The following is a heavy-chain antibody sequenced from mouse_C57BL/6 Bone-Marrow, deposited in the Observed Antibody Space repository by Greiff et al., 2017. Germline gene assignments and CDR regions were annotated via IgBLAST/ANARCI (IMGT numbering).Heavy chain of an antibody. J-gene: IGHJ3*01. D-gene: IGHD2-3*01. CDR3: ARSWGVRWFFAY. V-gene: IGHV1-55*01. CDR2: IYPGSGST. Sequence: QVQLQQPGAELVKPGASVKMSCKASGYTFTSYWITWVKQRPGQGLEWIGDIYPGSGSTNYNEKFKSKATLTVDTSSSTDYMQLSSLTSEDSAVYYCARSWGVRWFFAYWGQGTLVTVSA. CDR1: GYTFTSYW.